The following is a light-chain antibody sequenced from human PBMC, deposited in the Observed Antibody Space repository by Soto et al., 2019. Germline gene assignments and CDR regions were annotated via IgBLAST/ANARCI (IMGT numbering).Light chain of an antibody. J-gene: IGKJ1*01. CDR2: AAS. V-gene: IGKV3D-7*01. CDR3: QQYDAERPER. CDR1: QSVASSY. Sequence: FLSLGANAILSCRASQSVASSYLAWYQQKPGQPPRLLIYAASTRATDVQARFSGGGSEKEFTITISSLQHAEFAVYYCQQYDAERPERLGQGTKVEIK.